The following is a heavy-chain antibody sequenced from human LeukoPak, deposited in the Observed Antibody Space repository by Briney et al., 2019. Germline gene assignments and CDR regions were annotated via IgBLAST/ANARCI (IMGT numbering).Heavy chain of an antibody. D-gene: IGHD6-19*01. V-gene: IGHV5-51*01. Sequence: GESLKISCNGSGYSFSNYWIGWVRQMPGKGLECMGIIYPGDSDARYSPSFQGQVTISADKSISTAYLQWSSLKASDTAMYYCARLPYSSGWSVYYYYYYMDVWGKGTTVTVSS. CDR2: IYPGDSDA. CDR3: ARLPYSSGWSVYYYYYYMDV. CDR1: GYSFSNYW. J-gene: IGHJ6*03.